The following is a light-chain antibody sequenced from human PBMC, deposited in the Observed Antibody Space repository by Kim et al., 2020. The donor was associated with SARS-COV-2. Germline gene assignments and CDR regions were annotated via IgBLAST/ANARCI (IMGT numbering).Light chain of an antibody. CDR1: QSVSSY. CDR3: QQRSNWLYT. Sequence: EIVLTQSPATLSLSPGERATLSCRASQSVSSYLAWYQQNPGQAPRLLIYDASNRATGIPARFSGSGSGTDFTLTISSLEPEDFAVYYCQQRSNWLYTFGQGTKLEI. V-gene: IGKV3-11*01. J-gene: IGKJ2*01. CDR2: DAS.